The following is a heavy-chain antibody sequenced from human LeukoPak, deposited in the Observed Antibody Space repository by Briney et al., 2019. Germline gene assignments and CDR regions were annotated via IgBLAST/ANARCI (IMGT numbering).Heavy chain of an antibody. V-gene: IGHV1-18*01. J-gene: IGHJ4*02. CDR3: ASRPHDSSGYHY. CDR1: GYTFTSYG. CDR2: ISAYNGNT. D-gene: IGHD3-22*01. Sequence: ASVKVSCESSGYTFTSYGISWVRQAPGQGLEWMGSISAYNGNTNYAQKLQGRVTMTTDTSTSTAYMELRRLRSGDTAVYYCASRPHDSSGYHYWGQGTLVTVFS.